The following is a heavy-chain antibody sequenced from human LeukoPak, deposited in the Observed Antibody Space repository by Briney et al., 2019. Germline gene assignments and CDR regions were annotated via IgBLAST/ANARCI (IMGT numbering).Heavy chain of an antibody. Sequence: SETLSLTCTVSGGSISSYYWSWIRQPAGKGPEWIGRIYTSGSTNYNPSLRSRVTMSVDTSKNQFSLKLSSVTAADTAVYYCAINRHSSGWYYFDYWGQGTPVTVSS. D-gene: IGHD6-19*01. V-gene: IGHV4-4*07. CDR2: IYTSGST. CDR3: AINRHSSGWYYFDY. CDR1: GGSISSYY. J-gene: IGHJ4*02.